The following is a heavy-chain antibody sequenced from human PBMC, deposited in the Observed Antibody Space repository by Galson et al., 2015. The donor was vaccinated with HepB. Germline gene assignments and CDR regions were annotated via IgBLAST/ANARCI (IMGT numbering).Heavy chain of an antibody. CDR2: VGVDGAEK. CDR3: ARGMGALTN. D-gene: IGHD1-26*01. V-gene: IGHV3-30*19. CDR1: GFSFRSYG. J-gene: IGHJ4*02. Sequence: SLRLSCAASGFSFRSYGMHWVRHVPGKGLEWVATVGVDGAEKYYTDSVRGRFTISRDNSKNTLYLQMNSLRAEDTAVYYCARGMGALTNWGQGTLVTVSS.